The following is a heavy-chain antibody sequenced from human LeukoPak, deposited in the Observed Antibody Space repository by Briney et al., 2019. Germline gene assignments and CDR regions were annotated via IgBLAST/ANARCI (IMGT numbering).Heavy chain of an antibody. V-gene: IGHV4-34*01. D-gene: IGHD2-15*01. CDR2: INHSGST. Sequence: TSSETLSLTCAVYGGSFSGYYWSWIRQPPGKGLEWIGEINHSGSTNYNPSLKSRVTISVDTSKNQFSLKLGSVTAADTAVYYCARGWWQPRRGIFDYWGQGTLVTVSS. CDR1: GGSFSGYY. CDR3: ARGWWQPRRGIFDY. J-gene: IGHJ4*02.